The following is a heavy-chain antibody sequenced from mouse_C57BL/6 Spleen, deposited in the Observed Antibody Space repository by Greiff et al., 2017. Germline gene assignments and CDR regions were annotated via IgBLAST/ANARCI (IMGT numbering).Heavy chain of an antibody. CDR3: ARIYYYGSSYDFDY. CDR2: IDPSDSET. CDR1: GYTFTSYW. J-gene: IGHJ2*01. Sequence: QLQLQQPGAELVRPGSSVKLSCKASGYTFTSYWMHWVKQRPIQGLEWIGNIDPSDSETHYNQKFKDKATLTVDKSSSTAYMQLSSLTSEDSAVYYCARIYYYGSSYDFDYWGQGTTLTVSS. D-gene: IGHD1-1*01. V-gene: IGHV1-52*01.